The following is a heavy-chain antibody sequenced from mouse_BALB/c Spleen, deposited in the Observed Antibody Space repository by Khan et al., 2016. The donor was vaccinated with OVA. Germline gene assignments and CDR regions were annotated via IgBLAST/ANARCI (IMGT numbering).Heavy chain of an antibody. CDR2: IYPGSGST. Sequence: QIQLVQSGPELVKPGAAVKMSCKASGYTFTDYVISWVKQRTGQGPEWIGEIYPGSGSTYYNEKFKGKATLTADKSSNTAYMQLSSPTSEDSAVYFCARSYDGAWFAYWGQGTLVTVSA. D-gene: IGHD1-1*01. CDR1: GYTFTDYV. CDR3: ARSYDGAWFAY. J-gene: IGHJ3*01. V-gene: IGHV1-77*01.